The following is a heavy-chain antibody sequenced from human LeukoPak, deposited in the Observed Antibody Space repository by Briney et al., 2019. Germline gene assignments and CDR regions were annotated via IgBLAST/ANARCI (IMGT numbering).Heavy chain of an antibody. CDR2: INPGGSSI. V-gene: IGHV3-74*01. Sequence: QPGGSLRLSCAAPGFTFSSYWMHWVRQVPGKGLVWVARINPGGSSITYADSVKGRFTISRDNAKNTLYLQMDSLRAEDTGVYYCARSNQADDYWGQGTLVTVSS. CDR3: ARSNQADDY. J-gene: IGHJ4*02. CDR1: GFTFSSYW. D-gene: IGHD1-14*01.